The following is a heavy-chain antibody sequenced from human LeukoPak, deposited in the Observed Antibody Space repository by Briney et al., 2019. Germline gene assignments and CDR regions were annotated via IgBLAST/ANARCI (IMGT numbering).Heavy chain of an antibody. Sequence: SETLSLTCTVSGGSISSYYWSWIRQPPGKGLEWIGNIHYSGSTKYYPSLKSRVTILVDTSRNQFSLKMKSVTAADTAVYYCAGYDGSGHQYFQHWGQGTLVTVSS. D-gene: IGHD3-22*01. CDR1: GGSISSYY. CDR3: AGYDGSGHQYFQH. J-gene: IGHJ1*01. CDR2: IHYSGST. V-gene: IGHV4-59*01.